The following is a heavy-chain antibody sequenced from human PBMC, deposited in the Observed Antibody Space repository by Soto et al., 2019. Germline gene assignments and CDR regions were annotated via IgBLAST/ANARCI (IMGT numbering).Heavy chain of an antibody. D-gene: IGHD1-26*01. CDR3: AEGGSEKLIRVQFEG. CDR1: GFTFSSYA. Sequence: PGGSLSLSCQASGFTFSSYAMDWVRQAPGKGLEWVSVISASGGSTHYPDSVKGRFTISRDHSKNTLHLQMNSLGAEDPAVDYCAEGGSEKLIRVQFEGWGQGAEVTVSS. J-gene: IGHJ4*02. CDR2: ISASGGST. V-gene: IGHV3-23*01.